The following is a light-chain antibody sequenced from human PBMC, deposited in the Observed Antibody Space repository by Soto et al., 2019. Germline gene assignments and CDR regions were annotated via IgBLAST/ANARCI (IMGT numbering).Light chain of an antibody. V-gene: IGKV1-9*01. Sequence: DIQLTQSPSFLSASVGDRVTITCRASQGISTYLAWYLQRPGKAPKLLIYGASTLHSGVPSRFSGSGAGTEFTLTISSLQPEDSGTYYCQKLNSDWYAFGQGTKLEIK. J-gene: IGKJ2*01. CDR2: GAS. CDR1: QGISTY. CDR3: QKLNSDWYA.